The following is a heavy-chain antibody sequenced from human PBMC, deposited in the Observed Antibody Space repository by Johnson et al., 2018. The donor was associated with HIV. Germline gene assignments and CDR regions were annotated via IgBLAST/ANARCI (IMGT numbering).Heavy chain of an antibody. D-gene: IGHD2-15*01. J-gene: IGHJ3*02. Sequence: QVQLVESGGGVVQPGRSLRLSCAASGFIFSSYGMHWVRQAPGKGLEWVTGMSYDGSNKYYADSVKGRFTISRDNSKNTLYLQMNSLRVEDTAVYYVRVVGDAFDIWGQGTMVTVSS. CDR1: GFIFSSYG. CDR2: MSYDGSNK. V-gene: IGHV3-30*03. CDR3: RVVGDAFDI.